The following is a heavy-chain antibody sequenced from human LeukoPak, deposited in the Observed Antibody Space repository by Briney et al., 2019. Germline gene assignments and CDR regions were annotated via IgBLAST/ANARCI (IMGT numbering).Heavy chain of an antibody. J-gene: IGHJ5*02. CDR1: GFTFSSYW. CDR3: ARTIYSSSSKGFDP. CDR2: INSDGSRT. Sequence: GGSLRLSCAASGFTFSSYWMHWVRLAPGRGLWWVSRINSDGSRTSYADSVKGRFTISRDNAKNTLYLQMNSLRAEDTAVYYCARTIYSSSSKGFDPWGQGTLVTVSS. D-gene: IGHD6-6*01. V-gene: IGHV3-74*01.